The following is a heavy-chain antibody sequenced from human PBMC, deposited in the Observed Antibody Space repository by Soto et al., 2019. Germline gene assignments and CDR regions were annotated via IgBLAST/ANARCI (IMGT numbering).Heavy chain of an antibody. J-gene: IGHJ6*02. D-gene: IGHD7-27*01. V-gene: IGHV4-59*01. Sequence: SETLSLTCTVSGGSISSYYWSWIRQPPGKGLEWIGYIYYSGSTNYNPSLKSRVTISVDTSKNQFSLKLSSVTAADTAVYYCARAGVRSYYYYYGMDVWGQGTTVT. CDR2: IYYSGST. CDR1: GGSISSYY. CDR3: ARAGVRSYYYYYGMDV.